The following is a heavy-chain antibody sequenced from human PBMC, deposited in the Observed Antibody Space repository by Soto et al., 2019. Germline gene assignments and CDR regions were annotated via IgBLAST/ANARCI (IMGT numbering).Heavy chain of an antibody. CDR1: GFTFSSYS. V-gene: IGHV3-48*01. D-gene: IGHD6-19*01. CDR2: ISSSSSTI. Sequence: GVSLRLSCAASGFTFSSYSMNWVRQAPGKGLEWVSYISSSSSTIYYADSVKGRFTISRDNAKNSLYLQMNSLRAEDTAVYYCARESISSSGQYYMDVWGKGTTVTVSS. J-gene: IGHJ6*03. CDR3: ARESISSSGQYYMDV.